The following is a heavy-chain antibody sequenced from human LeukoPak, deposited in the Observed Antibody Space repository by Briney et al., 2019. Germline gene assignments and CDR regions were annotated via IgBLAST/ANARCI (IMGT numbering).Heavy chain of an antibody. D-gene: IGHD6-13*01. CDR2: IHHSGST. J-gene: IGHJ4*02. V-gene: IGHV4-34*01. Sequence: PSETLSLTCAVYGGSVRDNYWSWIRQPPGKGLEWIGEIHHSGSTKYNPSLKSRVTISLDTSKNQFSLKLNSMTAADTAVYYCAGHVSAAAGGRWGQGTLVTVS. CDR3: AGHVSAAAGGR. CDR1: GGSVRDNY.